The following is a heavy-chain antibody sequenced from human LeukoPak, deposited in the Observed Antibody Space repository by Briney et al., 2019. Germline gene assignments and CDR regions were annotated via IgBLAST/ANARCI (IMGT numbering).Heavy chain of an antibody. CDR1: GSSISSSSYY. Sequence: SETLSLTRSVSGSSISSSSYYWCGICPPPGKGLEWIGSIYYSGRAYYNPSLKSRVSISVDTSKNQFSLKLRSVTAADTAVYYCASPMAWAHNRRDSDYWGLGTLVTVSS. V-gene: IGHV4-39*07. CDR3: ASPMAWAHNRRDSDY. D-gene: IGHD5-24*01. CDR2: IYYSGRA. J-gene: IGHJ4*02.